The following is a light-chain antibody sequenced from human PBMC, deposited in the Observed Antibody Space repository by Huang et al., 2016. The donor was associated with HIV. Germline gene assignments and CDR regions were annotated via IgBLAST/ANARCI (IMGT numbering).Light chain of an antibody. V-gene: IGKV1D-12*01. CDR2: GAS. J-gene: IGKJ4*01. Sequence: DIQMTQSPSSVSASVGDRVTITCRASQGISTRLVWYQQKPGRAPKFLIYGASELQPGVPSRFSGSGSGTDFTLTISSLQPEDFATYYCQQAHTFPLTFDGGTKVEMK. CDR1: QGISTR. CDR3: QQAHTFPLT.